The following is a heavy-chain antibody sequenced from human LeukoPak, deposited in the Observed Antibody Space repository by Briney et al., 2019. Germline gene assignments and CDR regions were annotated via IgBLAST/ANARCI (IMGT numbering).Heavy chain of an antibody. J-gene: IGHJ4*02. Sequence: GGSLRLSCAASGFTFSRYDMHWVRQAPGKGLEYVSGVTRNGDRTFYAQSVKGRFTISRDNSKSTLYLQMGSLRAEDMAVYYCAGGSGTYSPDYWGQGTLVTVSS. CDR3: AGGSGTYSPDY. D-gene: IGHD3-10*01. V-gene: IGHV3-64*01. CDR1: GFTFSRYD. CDR2: VTRNGDRT.